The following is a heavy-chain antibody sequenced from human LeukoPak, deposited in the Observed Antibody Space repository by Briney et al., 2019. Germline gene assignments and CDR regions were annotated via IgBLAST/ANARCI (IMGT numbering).Heavy chain of an antibody. D-gene: IGHD3-22*01. CDR1: GFTFDDCA. J-gene: IGHJ3*02. CDR2: ISWSSGSI. CDR3: ATSVLYDSGGNDAFDI. Sequence: GRSLRLSCAAPGFTFDDCAMHWGRQAPGEGLEGGSGISWSSGSIGYADSVKGRFTISRDNAKNSLYLQMNSLRAEDTALYYCATSVLYDSGGNDAFDIWGQGTMVTVSS. V-gene: IGHV3-9*01.